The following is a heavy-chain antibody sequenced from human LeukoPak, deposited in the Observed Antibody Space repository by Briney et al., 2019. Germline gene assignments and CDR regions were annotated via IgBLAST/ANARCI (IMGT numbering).Heavy chain of an antibody. D-gene: IGHD1-26*01. CDR2: IYASGST. CDR3: ARDPRGIVGANHNWFDP. J-gene: IGHJ5*02. CDR1: GGSNSSYY. V-gene: IGHV4-4*07. Sequence: SETLSLTCTVSGGSNSSYYWSWIRQPAGKGLEWIGRIYASGSTNYSPSLKSRVTMSVDTSKSQFSLKLISVTAADTAVYYCARDPRGIVGANHNWFDPWGQGTLVTVSS.